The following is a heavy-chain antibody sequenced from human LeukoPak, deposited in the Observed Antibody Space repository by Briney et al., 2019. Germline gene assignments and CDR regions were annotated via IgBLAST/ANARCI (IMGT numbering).Heavy chain of an antibody. CDR2: MNPNSGNT. D-gene: IGHD3-22*01. Sequence: ASVKVSCKASGDTFTSCDINWVRQATGQGLEWMGWMNPNSGNTGYAQKFQGRVTMTRNTSISTAYMELSSLRSEDTAVYYCARAAREKITMIIGTPPHNWFDPLGQGTLVTVSS. CDR3: ARAAREKITMIIGTPPHNWFDP. V-gene: IGHV1-8*01. CDR1: GDTFTSCD. J-gene: IGHJ5*02.